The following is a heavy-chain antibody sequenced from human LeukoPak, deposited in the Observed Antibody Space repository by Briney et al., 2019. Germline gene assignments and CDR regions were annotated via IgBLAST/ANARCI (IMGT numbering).Heavy chain of an antibody. D-gene: IGHD3-10*01. V-gene: IGHV3-15*01. CDR2: IKSKTDGGTT. Sequence: GGSLRLSCAASGFTFSNAWMSWVRQAPGKGLEGVGRIKSKTDGGTTDYTAPVNGRFSISRDDSLNTLYLQMNTLKAEDTAVYYCATYNYGSFFYGTIRYWGQGTLVTVSS. CDR3: ATYNYGSFFYGTIRY. CDR1: GFTFSNAW. J-gene: IGHJ4*02.